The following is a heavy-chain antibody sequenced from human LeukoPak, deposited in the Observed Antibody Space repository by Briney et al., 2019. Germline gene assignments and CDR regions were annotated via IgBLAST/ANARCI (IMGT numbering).Heavy chain of an antibody. Sequence: SETLSLTCTVSGGSISSSSYYWGWIRQPPEKGVEWIGCIYYSGSTYYNPSLKSRVTISVDTSKNQFSLKLNSVTAADTAVYYCARNAIFGGNWFDPWGQGTLVTVSS. CDR2: IYYSGST. CDR1: GGSISSSSYY. D-gene: IGHD3-3*01. J-gene: IGHJ5*02. V-gene: IGHV4-39*07. CDR3: ARNAIFGGNWFDP.